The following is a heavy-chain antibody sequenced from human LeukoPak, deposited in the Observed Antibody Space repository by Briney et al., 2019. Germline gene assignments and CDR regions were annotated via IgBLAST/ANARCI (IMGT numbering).Heavy chain of an antibody. CDR1: GFTVRTSF. Sequence: GGSLRLSCAASGFTVRTSFMSWVRQAAGKGLEWISLMYGGGGTFYADSVTGRFTISRDSSKNTLDLQMNSLRAEDTAVYYCARHDSESLYQYSGLDVWGQGTTVTVSS. J-gene: IGHJ6*02. D-gene: IGHD3-16*02. V-gene: IGHV3-66*04. CDR2: MYGGGGT. CDR3: ARHDSESLYQYSGLDV.